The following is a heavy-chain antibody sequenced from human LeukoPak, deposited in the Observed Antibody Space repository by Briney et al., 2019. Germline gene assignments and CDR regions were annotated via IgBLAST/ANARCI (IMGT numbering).Heavy chain of an antibody. CDR3: ARVHYCSGGSCPDAFDI. Sequence: SETLSLTCTVSGGSISSYYWSWIRQPPGKGLEWLGYIYYSGGTNYNPSLKSRVTISVDTSKNQFSLKLSSVTAADTAVYYCARVHYCSGGSCPDAFDIWGQGTMVTVSS. J-gene: IGHJ3*02. D-gene: IGHD2-15*01. CDR2: IYYSGGT. CDR1: GGSISSYY. V-gene: IGHV4-59*01.